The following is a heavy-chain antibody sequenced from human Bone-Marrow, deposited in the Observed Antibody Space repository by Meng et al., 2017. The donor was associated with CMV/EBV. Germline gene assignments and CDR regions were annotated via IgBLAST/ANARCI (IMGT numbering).Heavy chain of an antibody. V-gene: IGHV1-2*02. D-gene: IGHD1-1*01. J-gene: IGHJ4*02. Sequence: ASVKVSCKASGGTFSSYAISWVRQAPGQGLEWMGWINPNSGGTNYAQKFQGRVTMTRDTSISTAYMELSRLRSDDTAVYYCARDPKNWNYFDYWGQGTLVTVSS. CDR2: INPNSGGT. CDR1: GGTFSSYA. CDR3: ARDPKNWNYFDY.